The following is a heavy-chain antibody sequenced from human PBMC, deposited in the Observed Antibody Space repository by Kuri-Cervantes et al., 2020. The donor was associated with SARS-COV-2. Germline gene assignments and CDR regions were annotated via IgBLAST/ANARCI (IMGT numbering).Heavy chain of an antibody. Sequence: GESLKISCAASGFTFSSYAMHWVRQAPGKGLEWVAVISYDGSNKYYADSVKGRFTISRDNSKNTLYPQMNSLRAEDTAVYYCARVRALCGGDCYSANDALDIWGQGTMVTVSS. CDR2: ISYDGSNK. CDR3: ARVRALCGGDCYSANDALDI. J-gene: IGHJ3*02. D-gene: IGHD2-21*02. CDR1: GFTFSSYA. V-gene: IGHV3-30-3*01.